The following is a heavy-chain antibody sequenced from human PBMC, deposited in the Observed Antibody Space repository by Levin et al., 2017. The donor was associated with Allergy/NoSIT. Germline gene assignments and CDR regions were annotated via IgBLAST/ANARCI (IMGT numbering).Heavy chain of an antibody. Sequence: PGGSLRLSCAASGFTFSSYAMSWVRQAPGKGLEWVSAISGSGGSTYYADSVKGRFTISRDNSKNTLYLQMNSLRAEDTAVYYCAKDLPRYCSSTSCYDYYGMDVWGQGTTVTVSS. CDR3: AKDLPRYCSSTSCYDYYGMDV. V-gene: IGHV3-23*01. D-gene: IGHD2-2*01. J-gene: IGHJ6*02. CDR1: GFTFSSYA. CDR2: ISGSGGST.